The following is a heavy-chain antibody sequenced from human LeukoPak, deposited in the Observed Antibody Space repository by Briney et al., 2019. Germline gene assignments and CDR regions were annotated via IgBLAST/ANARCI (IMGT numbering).Heavy chain of an antibody. D-gene: IGHD2-2*01. V-gene: IGHV4-59*01. CDR2: IYYRGRT. J-gene: IGHJ4*02. CDR3: ARVLGCSTTSCYAAYIDS. CDR1: GGSISSYY. Sequence: SETLSLTCTVSGGSISSYYWIWIRQPPGKGLEGIGYIYYRGRTNYNPSLKSRVTTSVDTSKNQFSLKLSSVTAADTAVYYCARVLGCSTTSCYAAYIDSWGQGTLVTVSS.